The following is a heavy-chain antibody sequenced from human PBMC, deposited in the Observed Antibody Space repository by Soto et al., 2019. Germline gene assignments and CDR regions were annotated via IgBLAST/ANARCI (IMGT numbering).Heavy chain of an antibody. CDR1: DASISSYY. D-gene: IGHD3-9*01. CDR3: ARGVSSYDILTGYLPPHFDY. J-gene: IGHJ4*02. CDR2: IYYRGST. V-gene: IGHV4-59*01. Sequence: SETLSLTCTVSDASISSYYWRRARQPPGKGLEGIGFIYYRGSTNYNPSLKSRVTISVDTSKNQFSLKLSSVTAADTAVYSCARGVSSYDILTGYLPPHFDYWGQGALVTVS.